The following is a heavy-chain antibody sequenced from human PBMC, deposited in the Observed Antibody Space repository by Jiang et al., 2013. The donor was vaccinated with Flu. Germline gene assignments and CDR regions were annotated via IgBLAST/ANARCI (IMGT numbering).Heavy chain of an antibody. D-gene: IGHD2-2*01. J-gene: IGHJ4*02. V-gene: IGHV3-21*01. CDR2: MSGSTTYV. Sequence: VQLVESGGGLVKPGGSLRLSCVASGFIFTSYTINWVRQAPGKGLEWVSSMSGSTTYVYYADSVKGRFTISRDSAKNSLYLQMNSLRAEDTAVYYCARGSTSLDYWGQGTLVTVSS. CDR1: GFIFTSYT. CDR3: ARGSTSLDY.